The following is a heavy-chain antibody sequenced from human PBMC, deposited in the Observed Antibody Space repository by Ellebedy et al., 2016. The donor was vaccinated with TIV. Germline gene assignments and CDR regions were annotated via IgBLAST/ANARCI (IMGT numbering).Heavy chain of an antibody. D-gene: IGHD5-24*01. CDR3: ARDLRDGYNSPPDY. Sequence: GESLKISXAASGFTFSDYWMHWVRQAPGKGLVWVSRIKGGGSYTNYADSVNGRFTTSRDNAENTLYLQMNSLRVEDTAVYFCARDLRDGYNSPPDYWGQGTLVTVSS. CDR1: GFTFSDYW. CDR2: IKGGGSYT. J-gene: IGHJ4*02. V-gene: IGHV3-74*01.